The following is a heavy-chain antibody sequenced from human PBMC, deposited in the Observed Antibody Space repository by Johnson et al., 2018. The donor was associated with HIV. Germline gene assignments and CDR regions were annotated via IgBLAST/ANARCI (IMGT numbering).Heavy chain of an antibody. Sequence: VQLVESGGGLAQPGGSLRLSCAASGFTFSNAWMSWVRQAPGKGLEWVGRIKSKTDGGTTDYAAPVKGRFTISRDDSKNTLYLQMNSLKTEDTAVYYCTTGAAYYYDSSGYRDAFDIWGQGTMVTVSS. CDR2: IKSKTDGGTT. J-gene: IGHJ3*02. CDR1: GFTFSNAW. CDR3: TTGAAYYYDSSGYRDAFDI. V-gene: IGHV3-15*01. D-gene: IGHD3-22*01.